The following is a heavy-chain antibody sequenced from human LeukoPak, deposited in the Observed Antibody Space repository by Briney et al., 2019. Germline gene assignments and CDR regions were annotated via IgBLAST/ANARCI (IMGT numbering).Heavy chain of an antibody. CDR1: GFTFDDYG. D-gene: IGHD3-10*01. J-gene: IGHJ6*03. CDR3: ARDQQWFGEWIYMDV. V-gene: IGHV3-20*04. Sequence: GGSLRLSCAASGFTFDDYGMSWVRQAPGKGLEWVSGINWNGGSTGYADSVKGRFTISRDNAKNSLYLQMNSLRAEDTAVYYCARDQQWFGEWIYMDVWGKGTTVTISS. CDR2: INWNGGST.